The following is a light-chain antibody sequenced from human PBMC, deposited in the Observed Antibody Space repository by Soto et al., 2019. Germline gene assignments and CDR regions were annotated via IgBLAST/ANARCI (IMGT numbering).Light chain of an antibody. CDR2: GAS. Sequence: EIVLTQSPGTLSLSPGERATLSCRASQSVSSSFLGWYQQKPGQAPRLLIYGASSRATGIPDRFSGGGSGTDFTLTISRLEPEDFAVYYCQQYGSSPPWTFGQGTKVEIK. CDR1: QSVSSSF. J-gene: IGKJ1*01. V-gene: IGKV3-20*01. CDR3: QQYGSSPPWT.